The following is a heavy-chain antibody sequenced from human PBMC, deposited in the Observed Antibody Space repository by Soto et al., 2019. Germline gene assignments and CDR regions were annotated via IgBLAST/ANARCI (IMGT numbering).Heavy chain of an antibody. Sequence: SETLSLTCTVSGGSISSYYWSWIRQPPGKGLEWIGYIYYSGGTNYNPSLKSRVTISVDTSKNQFSLKLSSVTAADTAVYYCAREVRYCSGGSCYFFDYWGQGTLVTVSS. V-gene: IGHV4-59*01. J-gene: IGHJ4*02. D-gene: IGHD2-15*01. CDR3: AREVRYCSGGSCYFFDY. CDR1: GGSISSYY. CDR2: IYYSGGT.